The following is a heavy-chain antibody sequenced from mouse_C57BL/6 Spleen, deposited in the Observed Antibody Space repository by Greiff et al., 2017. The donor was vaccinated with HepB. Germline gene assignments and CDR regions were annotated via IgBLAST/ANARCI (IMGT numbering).Heavy chain of an antibody. CDR2: IYPGDGDT. CDR3: ARDYSNGAMDY. CDR1: GYSFSSYW. J-gene: IGHJ4*01. Sequence: LVESGAELVKPGASVKISCKASGYSFSSYWMNWVKQRPGKGLEWIGQIYPGDGDTNYNGKFKGKATLTADKSSSTAYMQLSSLTSDDSAVYFCARDYSNGAMDYWGQGTSVTVSS. D-gene: IGHD2-5*01. V-gene: IGHV1-80*01.